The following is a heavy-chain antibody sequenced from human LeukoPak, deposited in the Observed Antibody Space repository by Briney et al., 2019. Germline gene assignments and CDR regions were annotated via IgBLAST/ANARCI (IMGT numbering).Heavy chain of an antibody. V-gene: IGHV3-15*07. CDR2: IKSKTDGGTT. Sequence: GGSLRLSCAASGFTFSNAWMNWVRRAPGKGLEWVGRIKSKTDGGTTDYAAPVKGRFTISRDDSKNTLYLQMNSLKTEDTAVYYCTTDGGGDDYGDYGTKQYYYYYGMDVWGQGTTVTVSS. CDR3: TTDGGGDDYGDYGTKQYYYYYGMDV. D-gene: IGHD4-17*01. CDR1: GFTFSNAW. J-gene: IGHJ6*02.